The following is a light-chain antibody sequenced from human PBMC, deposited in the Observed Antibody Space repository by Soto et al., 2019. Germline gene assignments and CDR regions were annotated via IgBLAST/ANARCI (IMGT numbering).Light chain of an antibody. V-gene: IGLV7-43*01. CDR1: TGAVTSGYY. CDR2: STT. J-gene: IGLJ2*01. Sequence: QTVVTQEPSLTVSPGGTVTLTCASSTGAVTSGYYPNWFHQRPGQSPRALIYSTTYKHSWTPARFSGALLGGRSALSLSGAQPEDEADYFCLLFYGHGVVLGVGTKRSVL. CDR3: LLFYGHGVV.